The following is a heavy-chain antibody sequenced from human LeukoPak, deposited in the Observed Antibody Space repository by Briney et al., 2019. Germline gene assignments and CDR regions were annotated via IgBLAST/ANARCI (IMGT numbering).Heavy chain of an antibody. D-gene: IGHD3-22*01. CDR1: GYTFTSYG. CDR3: ARLRRYDSSGYYTY. J-gene: IGHJ4*02. Sequence: ASVKVSFKASGYTFTSYGISWVRQAPGQGLEWMGWISGYNGNTNYAQKFQGRVTMTTDTSTSTAYMELRSLRSDDTAVYYCARLRRYDSSGYYTYWGQGTPVTVSS. V-gene: IGHV1-18*01. CDR2: ISGYNGNT.